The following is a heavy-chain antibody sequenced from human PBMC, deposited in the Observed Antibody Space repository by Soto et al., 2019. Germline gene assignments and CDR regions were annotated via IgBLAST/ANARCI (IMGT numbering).Heavy chain of an antibody. Sequence: PSETLSLTCTVSGGSISSDYWTWIRQPPGKGLEWIGYIYDSGSTNYNPSLKSRITISVDTSKNQLTLKLSSVAASDTAVYYCARLTSSEVFYFDFWGQGTLVTVSS. D-gene: IGHD6-19*01. CDR1: GGSISSDY. CDR2: IYDSGST. V-gene: IGHV4-59*08. CDR3: ARLTSSEVFYFDF. J-gene: IGHJ4*02.